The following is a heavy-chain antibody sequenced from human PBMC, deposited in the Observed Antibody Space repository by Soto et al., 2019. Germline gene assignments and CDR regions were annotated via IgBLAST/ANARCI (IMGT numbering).Heavy chain of an antibody. J-gene: IGHJ3*01. CDR1: GGTFSSYT. CDR3: ARSSGYDFAFDL. CDR2: IIPILGIA. D-gene: IGHD5-12*01. V-gene: IGHV1-69*02. Sequence: QVQLVQSGAEVKKPGSSVKVSCKASGGTFSSYTISWVRQAPGQGLEWMGRIIPILGIANYAQKFQGRVTITADKITSTAYMELRSLRSEDTAVYYCARSSGYDFAFDLWGQGTMVTVSS.